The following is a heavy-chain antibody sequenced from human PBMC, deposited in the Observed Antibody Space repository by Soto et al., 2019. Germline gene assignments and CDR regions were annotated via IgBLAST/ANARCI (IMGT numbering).Heavy chain of an antibody. D-gene: IGHD7-27*01. J-gene: IGHJ2*01. CDR3: AKRPLNWGRWYFDL. CDR2: ISDSGSFT. Sequence: EVQLLESGGGLVQPGGSLRLSCAASGITFSNYAMTWVRQAPGKGLEWVSVISDSGSFTFYADSVKGRFTISRDNSGGTLYLQMNSLRAEDTAIYYCAKRPLNWGRWYFDLWGRGTLAPVSS. CDR1: GITFSNYA. V-gene: IGHV3-23*01.